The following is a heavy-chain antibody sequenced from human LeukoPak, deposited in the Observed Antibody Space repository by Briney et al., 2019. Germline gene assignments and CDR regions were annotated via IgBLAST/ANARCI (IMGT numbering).Heavy chain of an antibody. V-gene: IGHV3-64*01. J-gene: IGHJ4*02. Sequence: GGSLRLSCAASGFTFSSYAMHWVRQAPGKGLEYVSAISSNGVSTYYANSVKGRFTISRDNSKNTLYLQMGSLRAEDMAVYYCARAGSHGTIVVVPAAYDYWGQGTLVTVSS. CDR3: ARAGSHGTIVVVPAAYDY. CDR2: ISSNGVST. D-gene: IGHD2-2*01. CDR1: GFTFSSYA.